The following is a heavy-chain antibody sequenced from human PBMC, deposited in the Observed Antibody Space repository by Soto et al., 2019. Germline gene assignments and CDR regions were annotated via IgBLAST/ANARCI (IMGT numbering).Heavy chain of an antibody. CDR3: ARAANYYGDPPYFDY. Sequence: SETLSLTCTVSGGSINSGDYSWTWIRQPPGKGLEWIGYIYHTGTTYYNMSLKSRVTISVDTSKNQFSLKLSSVTAADTAVYYCARAANYYGDPPYFDYWGQGTLVTVSS. J-gene: IGHJ4*02. CDR2: IYHTGTT. V-gene: IGHV4-30-2*05. D-gene: IGHD3-10*01. CDR1: GGSINSGDYS.